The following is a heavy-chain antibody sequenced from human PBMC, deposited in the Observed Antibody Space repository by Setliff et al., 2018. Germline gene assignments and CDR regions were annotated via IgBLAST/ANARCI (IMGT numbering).Heavy chain of an antibody. CDR2: TSNNNAKT. D-gene: IGHD2-15*01. V-gene: IGHV1-18*01. CDR1: GYNFSSYG. Sequence: ASVKVSCKASGYNFSSYGISYGITWVRQAPGQGLEWMGWTSNNNAKTHYAQKFQGRVTLTTDTPTNTAYMEMSSLRSEDTAVYYCARGPGWRRDAFDIWGQGTMVTVSS. CDR3: ARGPGWRRDAFDI. J-gene: IGHJ3*02.